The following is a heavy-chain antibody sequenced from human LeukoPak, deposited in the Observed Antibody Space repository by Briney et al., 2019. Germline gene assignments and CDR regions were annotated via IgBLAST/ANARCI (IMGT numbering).Heavy chain of an antibody. CDR1: GGSISTFF. Sequence: SETLSLTCTVSGGSISTFFWSWIRQPPGKRLEWIGYTFYSGSTSYNPSFESRVTISVDKSKNQFSLKMNSVTAADTAMYYCARQVQHSGYDANLDYWGRGTLVTVSA. V-gene: IGHV4-59*08. J-gene: IGHJ4*02. CDR2: TFYSGST. CDR3: ARQVQHSGYDANLDY. D-gene: IGHD5-12*01.